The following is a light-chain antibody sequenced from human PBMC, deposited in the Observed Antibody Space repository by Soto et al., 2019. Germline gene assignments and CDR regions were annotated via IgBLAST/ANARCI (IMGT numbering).Light chain of an antibody. V-gene: IGKV3-20*01. CDR2: GES. J-gene: IGKJ1*01. CDR1: QSLVSNH. Sequence: EIVLTQSPGTLSLSPGERATLSCRASQSLVSNHLAWYQQKPGQAPRLLIYGESSRANGIPDRFSGSGYGTDFTFSIIRVEPEDFAVYYCQQYEIAPKTFGQGTKVDIK. CDR3: QQYEIAPKT.